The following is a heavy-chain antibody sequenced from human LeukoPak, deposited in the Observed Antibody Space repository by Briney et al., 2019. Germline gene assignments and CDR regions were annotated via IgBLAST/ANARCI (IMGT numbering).Heavy chain of an antibody. Sequence: AGGSLRLSCAASGFTFSSYAMRWVRQAPGKGLEWVAVISYDGSNKYYADSVKGRFTISRDNSKNTLYLQMNSLRAEDTAVYYCARGTDYGDYGHLYWGQGTLVTVSS. CDR3: ARGTDYGDYGHLY. CDR1: GFTFSSYA. V-gene: IGHV3-30-3*01. D-gene: IGHD4-17*01. CDR2: ISYDGSNK. J-gene: IGHJ4*02.